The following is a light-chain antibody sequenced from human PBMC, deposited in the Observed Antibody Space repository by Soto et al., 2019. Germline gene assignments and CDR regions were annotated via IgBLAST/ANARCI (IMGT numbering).Light chain of an antibody. V-gene: IGKV1-5*03. CDR3: QQLNSYPQT. CDR1: QTISSW. J-gene: IGKJ5*01. Sequence: DIQMTQSPSTLSGSVGDRVTITCRASQTISSWLAWYQQKPGKAPKLLIYKASTLKSGVPSRFSGSGSGTEFTLTISSLQPDDFATYFCQQLNSYPQTFGQGTRLEIK. CDR2: KAS.